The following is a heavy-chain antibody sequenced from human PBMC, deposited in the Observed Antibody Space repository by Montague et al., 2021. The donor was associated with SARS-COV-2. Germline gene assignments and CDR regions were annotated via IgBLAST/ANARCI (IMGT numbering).Heavy chain of an antibody. CDR1: GFTFSSYD. J-gene: IGHJ4*02. D-gene: IGHD3-9*01. Sequence: SLRLSCAASGFTFSSYDMHWVRQAPGKGLEWVAVISYDGSNKYYADSVKGRFTISRDNSKNTLYLQMNSLRAEDTAVYYCARDPPYFDSGGFLDYWGQGTLVTVSS. V-gene: IGHV3-30-3*01. CDR2: ISYDGSNK. CDR3: ARDPPYFDSGGFLDY.